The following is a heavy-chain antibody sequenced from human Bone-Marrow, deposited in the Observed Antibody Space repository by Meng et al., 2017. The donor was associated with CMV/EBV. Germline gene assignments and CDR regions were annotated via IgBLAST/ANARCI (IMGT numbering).Heavy chain of an antibody. CDR2: ISSSSSYI. Sequence: GSLRLSCAASGFTFSSYSMNWVRQAPGKGLEWVSSISSSSSYIYYADSVKGRFTISRDNAKNSLYLQMNSLRAEDTAVYYCARDNYDFWSGYFPYYYYGMDVWGQGTTVTVSS. J-gene: IGHJ6*02. V-gene: IGHV3-21*01. CDR1: GFTFSSYS. D-gene: IGHD3-3*01. CDR3: ARDNYDFWSGYFPYYYYGMDV.